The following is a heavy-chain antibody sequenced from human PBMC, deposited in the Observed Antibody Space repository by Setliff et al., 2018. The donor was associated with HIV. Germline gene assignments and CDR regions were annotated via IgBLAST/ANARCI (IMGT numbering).Heavy chain of an antibody. V-gene: IGHV4-34*01. J-gene: IGHJ5*02. D-gene: IGHD3-10*01. CDR3: ARGQRVLLCFGATAAWFDP. Sequence: LSLTCAVYGGSFSCYYWSWIRQPPGKGLEWIGEINHSGSTNYNPSLKSRVTISVDTSKNQFSLKLSSVTAADTAVYYCARGQRVLLCFGATAAWFDPWGQGTLVTVSS. CDR1: GGSFSCYY. CDR2: INHSGST.